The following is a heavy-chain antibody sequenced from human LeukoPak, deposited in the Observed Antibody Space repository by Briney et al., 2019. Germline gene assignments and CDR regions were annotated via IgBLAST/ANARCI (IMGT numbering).Heavy chain of an antibody. J-gene: IGHJ4*02. Sequence: ASVKVSCKASGYTFTSCYMHWVRQAPGQGLEWMGIINPSGGSTSYAQKFQGRVTMTRDTSTSTVYMELSSLRSEDTAVYYCARGSGVVKPGYYFDYWGQGTLVTVSS. V-gene: IGHV1-46*01. D-gene: IGHD3-3*01. CDR1: GYTFTSCY. CDR3: ARGSGVVKPGYYFDY. CDR2: INPSGGST.